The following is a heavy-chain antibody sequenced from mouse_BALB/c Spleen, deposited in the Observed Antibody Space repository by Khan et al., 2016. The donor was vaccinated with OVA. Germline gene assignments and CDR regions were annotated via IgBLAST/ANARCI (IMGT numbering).Heavy chain of an antibody. Sequence: EVELVESGGGLVKPGGSLTLSCEVSGFAFTSYDMSWVRQTPEKRLEWVATIISTGTYTYYPDCVKGRFTISRDTARNTLYLQMSSLRSEDTASYYCTTTAYYGNPWFAYWGQGTLVTVSA. CDR3: TTTAYYGNPWFAY. CDR1: GFAFTSYD. CDR2: IISTGTYT. D-gene: IGHD2-10*01. J-gene: IGHJ3*01. V-gene: IGHV5-9*02.